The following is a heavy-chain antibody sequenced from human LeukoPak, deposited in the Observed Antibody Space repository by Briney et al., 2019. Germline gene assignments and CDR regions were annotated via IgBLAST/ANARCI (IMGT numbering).Heavy chain of an antibody. V-gene: IGHV1-69*13. J-gene: IGHJ4*02. Sequence: GASVKVSCKASGGTFSSYAISWVRQAPGQVLEWMGGIIPIFGTANYAQKFQGRVTITADESTSTAYMELSSLRSEDTAVYYCARGGRDYDILTGYSQPLDYWGQGTLVTVSS. CDR3: ARGGRDYDILTGYSQPLDY. D-gene: IGHD3-9*01. CDR2: IIPIFGTA. CDR1: GGTFSSYA.